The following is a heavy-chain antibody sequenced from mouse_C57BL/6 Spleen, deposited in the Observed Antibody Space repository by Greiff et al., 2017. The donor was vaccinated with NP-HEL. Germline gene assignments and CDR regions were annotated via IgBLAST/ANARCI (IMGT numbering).Heavy chain of an antibody. J-gene: IGHJ3*01. CDR1: GYTFTSYW. CDR3: ARRTTVVAPGFAY. Sequence: QVQLQQPGTELVKPGASVKLSCKASGYTFTSYWMHWVKQRPGQGLEWIGNINPTNGGTNYNEKFKSMATLTVDRSSSTAYMQLSSLTSEDSAVYYCARRTTVVAPGFAYWGQGTLVTVSA. V-gene: IGHV1-53*01. D-gene: IGHD1-1*01. CDR2: INPTNGGT.